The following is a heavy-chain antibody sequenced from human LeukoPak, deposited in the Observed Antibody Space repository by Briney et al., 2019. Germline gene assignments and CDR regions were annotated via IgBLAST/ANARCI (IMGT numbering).Heavy chain of an antibody. D-gene: IGHD5-24*01. CDR3: ARGSRDDYSLRFQWFDP. CDR2: IYYSGST. CDR1: GGSISSGDYY. J-gene: IGHJ5*02. V-gene: IGHV4-30-4*08. Sequence: SQTLSLTCTVSGGSISSGDYYWSWIRQPPGKGLEWIGYIYYSGSTYYNPSLKSRVTISVDTSKNQFSLKLSSVTAADTAVYYCARGSRDDYSLRFQWFDPWGQGTLVTASS.